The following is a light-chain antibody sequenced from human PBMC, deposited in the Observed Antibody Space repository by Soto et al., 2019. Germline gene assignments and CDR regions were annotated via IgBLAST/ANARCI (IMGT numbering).Light chain of an antibody. V-gene: IGKV3-15*01. J-gene: IGKJ1*01. CDR3: QQYNGYRWT. CDR2: GAS. CDR1: QSVSSN. Sequence: EIVMTQFPATLSVSPGERATLSCRASQSVSSNLAWYQQKPGQAPRLLIYGASTRATGIPARFSGSGSGTEFTLTISSLQPEDFATYYCQQYNGYRWTFGQGTKVDIK.